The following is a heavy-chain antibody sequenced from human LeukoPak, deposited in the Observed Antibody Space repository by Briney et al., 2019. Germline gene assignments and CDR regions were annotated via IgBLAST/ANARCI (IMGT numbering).Heavy chain of an antibody. D-gene: IGHD3-22*01. Sequence: PSETLSLTCAVYGGSFSGYYWSWIRQPPGKGLEWIGEINHSGSTNYNPSLKSRVTISVDTSKNQFSLKLSSVTAADTAVYYCARFGGYYDSSGYSSARLNDDCWGQGTLVTVSS. CDR2: INHSGST. CDR1: GGSFSGYY. J-gene: IGHJ4*02. V-gene: IGHV4-34*01. CDR3: ARFGGYYDSSGYSSARLNDDC.